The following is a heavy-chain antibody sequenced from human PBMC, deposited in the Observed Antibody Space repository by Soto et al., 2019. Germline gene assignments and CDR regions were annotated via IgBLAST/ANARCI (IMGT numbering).Heavy chain of an antibody. D-gene: IGHD3-22*01. J-gene: IGHJ6*02. CDR3: AKGYSSGYYNLLWHYYYGMDV. V-gene: IGHV1-24*01. CDR1: GYTLTELS. CDR2: FDPEDGET. Sequence: VSCKVSGYTLTELSMHWVRQAPGKGLEWMGGFDPEDGETIYAQKFQGRVTMTEDTSTDTAYMELNSLRAEDTAVYYCAKGYSSGYYNLLWHYYYGMDVWGQGTTVTVSS.